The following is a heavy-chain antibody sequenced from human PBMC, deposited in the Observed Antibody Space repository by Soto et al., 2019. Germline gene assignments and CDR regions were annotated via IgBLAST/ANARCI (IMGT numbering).Heavy chain of an antibody. J-gene: IGHJ5*02. D-gene: IGHD4-17*01. CDR2: MNPNSGNT. V-gene: IGHV1-8*01. Sequence: SVKVSCKASGYTFTSYDINWVRQATGQGLEWMGWMNPNSGNTGYAQKFQGRVTMTRNTSISTAYMELSGLRSEDTAVYYWARAEKSTVTTYNWFDPWGQGTLVTVSS. CDR3: ARAEKSTVTTYNWFDP. CDR1: GYTFTSYD.